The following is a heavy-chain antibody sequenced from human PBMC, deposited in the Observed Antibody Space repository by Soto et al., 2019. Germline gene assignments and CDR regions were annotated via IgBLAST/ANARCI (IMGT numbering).Heavy chain of an antibody. V-gene: IGHV1-3*01. J-gene: IGHJ5*02. D-gene: IGHD2-2*02. CDR1: GYTFTSYA. CDR3: AKSPHHTGLHNWFDP. CDR2: INAGNGNT. Sequence: ASVKVSCKASGYTFTSYAMHWVRQAPGQRLEWMGWINAGNGNTKYSQKFQGRVTITRDTSASTAYMELSSLRSEDTAVYYCAKSPHHTGLHNWFDPWGQGTLVTVSS.